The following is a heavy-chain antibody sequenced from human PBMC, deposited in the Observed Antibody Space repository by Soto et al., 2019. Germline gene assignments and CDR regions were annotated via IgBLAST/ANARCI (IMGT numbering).Heavy chain of an antibody. J-gene: IGHJ6*02. Sequence: ASVKVSCKASGGTFSSYAISWVRQAPGQGLEWMVGIIPIFGTANYAQKFQGRVTITADESTSTAYMELSSLRSEDTAVYYCASLVVVAAIDYYYGMDVWGQGTTVTVSS. V-gene: IGHV1-69*13. CDR3: ASLVVVAAIDYYYGMDV. CDR2: IIPIFGTA. D-gene: IGHD2-15*01. CDR1: GGTFSSYA.